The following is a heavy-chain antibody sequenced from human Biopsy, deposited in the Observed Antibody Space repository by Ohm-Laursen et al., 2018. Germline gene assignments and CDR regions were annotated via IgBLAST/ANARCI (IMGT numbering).Heavy chain of an antibody. Sequence: PPGTLSLTCTVSGGSIGSFFWSWIRQPPGKGLEWIGYIYYSGSTNFNPSLKSRVTISVDTSKNQFSLKLSSVTAADTAVYFCARGSSYGYDFDYWGQGTLVAVSS. D-gene: IGHD5-18*01. CDR2: IYYSGST. CDR3: ARGSSYGYDFDY. J-gene: IGHJ4*02. CDR1: GGSIGSFF. V-gene: IGHV4-59*01.